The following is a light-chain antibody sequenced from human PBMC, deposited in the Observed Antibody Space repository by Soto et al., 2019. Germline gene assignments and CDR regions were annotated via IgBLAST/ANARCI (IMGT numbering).Light chain of an antibody. CDR2: DNN. V-gene: IGLV1-51*01. Sequence: SGLTLPPSVSATTRQKVTISCSGSRSNIGNNYVSWYQQLPGTAPKLLIYDNNKRPSGIPDRFSGSKSGTSATLGITGLQTGDEADYYCGTWDSSLSAYVFGTGTKVTVL. CDR1: RSNIGNNY. J-gene: IGLJ1*01. CDR3: GTWDSSLSAYV.